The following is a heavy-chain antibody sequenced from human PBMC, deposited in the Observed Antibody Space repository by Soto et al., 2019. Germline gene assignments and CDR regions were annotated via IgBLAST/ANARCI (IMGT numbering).Heavy chain of an antibody. D-gene: IGHD6-19*01. Sequence: PSETLSLTCAVYSGSFSDYYWSWIRQPQGKGLEWIGEINHRGSTNYNPSLKSRVTIPVDTSKNQFSLMLSSVTAADTAVYYCASSGYSSGWYMGWGQGTPVTVSS. CDR1: SGSFSDYY. CDR2: INHRGST. J-gene: IGHJ4*02. CDR3: ASSGYSSGWYMG. V-gene: IGHV4-34*01.